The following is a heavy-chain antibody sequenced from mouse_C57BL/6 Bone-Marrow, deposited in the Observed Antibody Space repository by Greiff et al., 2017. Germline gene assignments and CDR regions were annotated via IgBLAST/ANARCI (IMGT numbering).Heavy chain of an antibody. CDR3: TRGDYYGRGAMDY. CDR2: INPNNGGT. J-gene: IGHJ4*01. CDR1: GYTFTDYY. Sequence: VQLQQSGPELVKPGASVKISCKASGYTFTDYYMNWVKQSHGKSLEWIGDINPNNGGTSYNQKFKGKATLTVDKSSSTAYMELRSLTSEDSAVYYCTRGDYYGRGAMDYWGQGTSVTVSS. V-gene: IGHV1-26*01. D-gene: IGHD1-1*01.